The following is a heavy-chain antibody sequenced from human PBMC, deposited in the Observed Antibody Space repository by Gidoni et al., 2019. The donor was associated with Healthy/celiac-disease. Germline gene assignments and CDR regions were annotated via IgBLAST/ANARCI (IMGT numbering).Heavy chain of an antibody. J-gene: IGHJ4*02. CDR2: ISGSGGST. CDR3: AKRFYSSGWYGETIDY. D-gene: IGHD6-19*01. CDR1: GFIFSSYA. Sequence: EVQLLESGGGLVQPGGSLRLSCAASGFIFSSYAMSWVRQAPGKGLEWDAGISGSGGSTYYADYVKGRFTISRDNSKNTLYLKMNSLRAEDTAVYYCAKRFYSSGWYGETIDYWGQGTLVTVSS. V-gene: IGHV3-23*01.